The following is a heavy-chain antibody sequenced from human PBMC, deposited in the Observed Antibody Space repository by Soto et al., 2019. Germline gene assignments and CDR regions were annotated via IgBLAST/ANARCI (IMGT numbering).Heavy chain of an antibody. V-gene: IGHV6-1*01. J-gene: IGHJ6*03. CDR1: GDSVSSNSAA. D-gene: IGHD1-1*01. CDR3: ARGSWDDVTGHYYMDV. CDR2: TYYRSKWYI. Sequence: SQTLSLTCDISGDSVSSNSAAWNWIRETPSRGLEWLGRTYYRSKWYINYAVSVKSRITVNPDTSKNQFSLQLNSVTPEDTAVYYCARGSWDDVTGHYYMDVWGKGTTVTVSS.